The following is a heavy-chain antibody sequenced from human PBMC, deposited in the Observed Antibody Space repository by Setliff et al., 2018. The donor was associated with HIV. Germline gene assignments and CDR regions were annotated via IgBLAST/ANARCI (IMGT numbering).Heavy chain of an antibody. CDR2: IDWDDAK. J-gene: IGHJ4*02. Sequence: SGPTLVNPTQTLTLTCTFSGFSLSPRGMSVSWIRQPPGKALECLARIDWDDAKYYSTSLKTRLTISKDTSKNQVVLTMTNMDPVDTATYYCARGSESLTYFDNLGPGTLVTVSS. D-gene: IGHD3-10*01. CDR1: GFSLSPRGMS. CDR3: ARGSESLTYFDN. V-gene: IGHV2-70*11.